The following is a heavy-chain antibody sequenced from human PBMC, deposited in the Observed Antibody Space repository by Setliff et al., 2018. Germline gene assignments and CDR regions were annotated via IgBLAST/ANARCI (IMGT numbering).Heavy chain of an antibody. CDR3: SRDLQGSGDYVVDY. J-gene: IGHJ4*02. Sequence: PGGSLRLSCAASGFTFRSYWMSWVRQAPGKGLEWVANIKKDGSIKYYLDSVRGRFTISRDNAENSLTLQMNSLRVEDTAVYYCSRDLQGSGDYVVDYWGQGTQVTVS. CDR1: GFTFRSYW. D-gene: IGHD4-17*01. CDR2: IKKDGSIK. V-gene: IGHV3-7*01.